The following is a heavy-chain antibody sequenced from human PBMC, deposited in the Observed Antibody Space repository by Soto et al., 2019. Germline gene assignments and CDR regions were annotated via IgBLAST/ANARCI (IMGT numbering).Heavy chain of an antibody. V-gene: IGHV1-69*01. D-gene: IGHD6-19*01. Sequence: QVQLVQSGAEVKKPGSSVNVSCKASGGTFSRYAISWVLQAPGQGLEWMGGIIPIFGTANYAQKFQGRVTITADESTSTAYMELSSLRSEDTAVYYCAREEGGGSRWYADYWGQETVLTVS. J-gene: IGHJ4*02. CDR1: GGTFSRYA. CDR3: AREEGGGSRWYADY. CDR2: IIPIFGTA.